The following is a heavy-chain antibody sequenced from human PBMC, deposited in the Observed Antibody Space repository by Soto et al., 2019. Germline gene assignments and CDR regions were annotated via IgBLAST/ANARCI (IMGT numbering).Heavy chain of an antibody. V-gene: IGHV2-5*02. CDR3: AHSTSSHSTAFGY. Sequence: QITLKEPGPTLVKPTQTLTLTCTISGFSLNTDGVGVGWIRQPPGKALELLALIYWDDDKRYSPALKTRLAITKDASKNQWVLTMTDLHPVDTATYFCAHSTSSHSTAFGYWGQGTRVTVSS. CDR2: IYWDDDK. J-gene: IGHJ4*02. D-gene: IGHD2-21*02. CDR1: GFSLNTDGVG.